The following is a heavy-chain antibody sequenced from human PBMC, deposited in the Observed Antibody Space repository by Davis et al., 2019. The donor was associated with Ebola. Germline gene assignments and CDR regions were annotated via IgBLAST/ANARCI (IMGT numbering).Heavy chain of an antibody. CDR2: INHSGST. D-gene: IGHD6-19*01. J-gene: IGHJ4*02. Sequence: MPGGSLRLSCAVYGGSFSGYYWSWIRQPPGKGLEWIGEINHSGSTNYNPSLKSRVTISVDTSKNQFSLKLSSMTAADTAVYYCARQHTSGHMMLFDYWGQGTLVTVSS. CDR1: GGSFSGYY. V-gene: IGHV4-34*01. CDR3: ARQHTSGHMMLFDY.